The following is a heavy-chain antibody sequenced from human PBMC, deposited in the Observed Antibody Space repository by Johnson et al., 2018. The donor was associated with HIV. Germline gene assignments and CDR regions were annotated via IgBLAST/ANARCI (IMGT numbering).Heavy chain of an antibody. J-gene: IGHJ3*02. D-gene: IGHD6-13*01. V-gene: IGHV3-30*02. CDR1: GFTFSSYG. CDR3: ARVRAIAAGGAFDI. Sequence: QVQLVESGGGVVQPGGSLRLSCAASGFTFSSYGMHWVRQAPGKGLEWVAFIRYDGSNKYYADSVKGRFTISRDSSKNTLYLQMGSLRAEDMAVYYCARVRAIAAGGAFDIWGQGTMVTVSS. CDR2: IRYDGSNK.